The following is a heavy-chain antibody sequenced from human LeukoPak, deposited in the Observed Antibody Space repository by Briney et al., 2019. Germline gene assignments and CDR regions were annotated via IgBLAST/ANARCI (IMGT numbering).Heavy chain of an antibody. V-gene: IGHV1-2*02. CDR2: INPNSGGT. CDR1: GYTFTGYY. J-gene: IGHJ4*02. Sequence: ASVKVSCKASGYTFTGYYMHWVRQAPGQGLEWMGWINPNSGGTNYAQKFQGRVTMTRDTSIRTAYMDLSRLRSDDTAVYYCARGFHYYDSSGFDYWGQGTLVAVSS. D-gene: IGHD3-22*01. CDR3: ARGFHYYDSSGFDY.